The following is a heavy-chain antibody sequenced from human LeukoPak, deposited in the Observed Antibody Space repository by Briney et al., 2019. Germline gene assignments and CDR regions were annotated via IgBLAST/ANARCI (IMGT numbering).Heavy chain of an antibody. CDR2: IIPIFGTA. CDR3: ARAVPYSSSSHYYMDV. Sequence: ASVKVSCKASGGTFSSYAISWVRQAPGQGLEWMGGIIPIFGTANYAQKFQGRVTITADESTSTAYMELSSLRSEDTAVYYCARAVPYSSSSHYYMDVWGKGTTVTVSS. CDR1: GGTFSSYA. J-gene: IGHJ6*03. D-gene: IGHD6-6*01. V-gene: IGHV1-69*13.